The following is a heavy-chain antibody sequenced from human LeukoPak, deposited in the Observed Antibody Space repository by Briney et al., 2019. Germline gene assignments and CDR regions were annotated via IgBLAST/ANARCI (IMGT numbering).Heavy chain of an antibody. CDR3: AKYSYDWYFDL. J-gene: IGHJ2*01. Sequence: PGGCLRLSCAASGFTFSSYSMNWVRQAPGKGLEWVAVVSYDGNTQYYPDSVKGRFTISRDNSKNTLYLQMNSLKTEDTAVYYCAKYSYDWYFDLWGRGTLVTVSS. V-gene: IGHV3-30*18. D-gene: IGHD5-18*01. CDR1: GFTFSSYS. CDR2: VSYDGNTQ.